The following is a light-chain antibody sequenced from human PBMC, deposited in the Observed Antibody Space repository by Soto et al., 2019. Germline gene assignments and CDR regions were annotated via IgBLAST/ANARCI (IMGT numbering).Light chain of an antibody. Sequence: AIRMTQSPSSFSASTGDRVTITCRASQGISSYLAWYQQQPGKAPKLLIYAASTLQSGVPSRFSGSGSGTDFTLTITRLQSEDFAVYYCQQYYHYPRTFGQGTKVEIK. CDR1: QGISSY. J-gene: IGKJ1*01. CDR3: QQYYHYPRT. V-gene: IGKV1-8*01. CDR2: AAS.